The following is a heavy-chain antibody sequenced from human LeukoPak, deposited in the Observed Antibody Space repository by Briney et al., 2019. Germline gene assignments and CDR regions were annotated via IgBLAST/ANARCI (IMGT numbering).Heavy chain of an antibody. V-gene: IGHV4-4*07. CDR2: IYTSGST. J-gene: IGHJ4*02. CDR1: GGSISSYH. D-gene: IGHD3-22*01. Sequence: SETLSLTCTVSGGSISSYHWSWIRQPAGKGLEWIGRIYTSGSTNYNPSLKSRVTMSVDTSKNQFSLKLSSVTAADTAVYYCARDRYYDSSGYVFDYWGQGTLVTVSS. CDR3: ARDRYYDSSGYVFDY.